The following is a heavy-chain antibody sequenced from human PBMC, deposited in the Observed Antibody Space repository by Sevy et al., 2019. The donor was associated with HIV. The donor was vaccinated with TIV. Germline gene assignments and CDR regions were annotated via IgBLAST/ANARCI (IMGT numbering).Heavy chain of an antibody. CDR2: IRYDGSDK. CDR1: GFIFSNFG. V-gene: IGHV3-30*02. D-gene: IGHD6-13*01. J-gene: IGHJ4*02. Sequence: GGSPRLSCTASGFIFSNFGMHWVRQVPGKGLEWVTFIRYDGSDKYYAASVKGRFTISRDDSKNTLYLQMDSLRAEDTAMYYCAKDLAGPGRRYFDYWGQGTLVTVSS. CDR3: AKDLAGPGRRYFDY.